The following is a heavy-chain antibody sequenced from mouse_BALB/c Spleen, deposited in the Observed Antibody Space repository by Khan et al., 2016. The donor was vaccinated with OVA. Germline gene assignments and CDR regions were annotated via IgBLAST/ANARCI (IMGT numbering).Heavy chain of an antibody. V-gene: IGHV3-2*02. CDR1: GYSITSDYA. Sequence: EVQLKQSGPGLVKPSQSLSLTCPVTGYSITSDYAWNWIRQFPGNKLEWMGYISYSGGTSYLPSLKSRISITRDTSKNQFFLQLNSVTTEDSATYYCARWFAYWGQGTLVTVS. CDR3: ARWFAY. J-gene: IGHJ3*01. CDR2: ISYSGGT.